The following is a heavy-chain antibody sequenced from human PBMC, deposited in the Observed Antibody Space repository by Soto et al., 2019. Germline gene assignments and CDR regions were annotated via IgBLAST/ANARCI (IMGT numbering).Heavy chain of an antibody. CDR3: AATYSRSSGYYYYYMDV. Sequence: GASVKVSCKASGYTFTSYYMHWVRQAPGQGLEWMGIIHPSGGSTSYAQKFQGRVTMTRDTSTSTVYMELSSLRSEDTAVYYCAATYSRSSGYYYYYMDVWGKGTTVTVSS. CDR2: IHPSGGST. CDR1: GYTFTSYY. V-gene: IGHV1-46*03. D-gene: IGHD6-13*01. J-gene: IGHJ6*03.